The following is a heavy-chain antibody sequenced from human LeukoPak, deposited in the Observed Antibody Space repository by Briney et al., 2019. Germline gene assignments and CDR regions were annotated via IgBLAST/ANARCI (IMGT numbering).Heavy chain of an antibody. V-gene: IGHV3-23*01. CDR3: AKGLRTGVGPYMGYHYYMDV. D-gene: IGHD3-16*01. Sequence: GGSLRLSCAASGFTFSNAWMSWVRQAPGKGLKWVSTINDNGADTYYADSVKGRFTISRDNSYNTVSLQMNSLRDEDTGVYYCAKGLRTGVGPYMGYHYYMDVWGKGATVTVSS. CDR1: GFTFSNAW. J-gene: IGHJ6*03. CDR2: INDNGADT.